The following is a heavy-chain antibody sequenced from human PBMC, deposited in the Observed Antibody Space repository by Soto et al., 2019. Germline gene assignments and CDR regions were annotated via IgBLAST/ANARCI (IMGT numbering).Heavy chain of an antibody. CDR1: GESFIGYY. V-gene: IGHV4-34*01. J-gene: IGHJ5*02. D-gene: IGHD5-12*01. Sequence: QVHLQQWGAGLLKPSETLSLTCAVYGESFIGYYWTWIRQSPGKGLEWIGEINHGGSTNYNPSLKSRVTISIDTSKNQFSLKLTSVTAADTSVYYCARTDIGNTNWFDPWGQGTLVTVSS. CDR2: INHGGST. CDR3: ARTDIGNTNWFDP.